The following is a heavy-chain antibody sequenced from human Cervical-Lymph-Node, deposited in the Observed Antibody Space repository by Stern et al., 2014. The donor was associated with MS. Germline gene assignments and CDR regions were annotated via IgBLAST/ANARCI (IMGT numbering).Heavy chain of an antibody. CDR3: ARRYAQNYYDSSGLYWYFDL. CDR2: IYPGDSDT. J-gene: IGHJ2*01. Sequence: VQLGQSGAEVKKPGESLKISCKGSGYSFTSYWIGWVRQMPGKGLEWMGIIYPGDSDTRYSPSFQGQVTISADKSISTAYLQWSSLKASDTAMYYCARRYAQNYYDSSGLYWYFDLWGRGTLVTVSS. CDR1: GYSFTSYW. V-gene: IGHV5-51*03. D-gene: IGHD3-22*01.